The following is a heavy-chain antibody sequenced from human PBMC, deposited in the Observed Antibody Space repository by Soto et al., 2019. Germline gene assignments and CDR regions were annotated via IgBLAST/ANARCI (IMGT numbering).Heavy chain of an antibody. J-gene: IGHJ6*02. CDR1: KFTITSYW. D-gene: IGHD5-18*01. Sequence: EVQLVESGGGLVQPGGSVRLSCAASKFTITSYWMHWVRQAPGKGLVWVSRINSDGSSISYADAVKGRFTISRDNAKNTLYLQMNSFRVEDTAVYYCAREVSHGYVLRGMDVWGQGTTVTVFS. CDR3: AREVSHGYVLRGMDV. V-gene: IGHV3-74*01. CDR2: INSDGSSI.